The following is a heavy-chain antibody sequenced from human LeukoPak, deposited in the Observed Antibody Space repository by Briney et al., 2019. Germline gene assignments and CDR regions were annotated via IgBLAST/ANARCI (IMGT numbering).Heavy chain of an antibody. CDR3: ASGGYGCYYYYMDV. CDR2: IIPIFGTA. CDR1: GGTFTSYA. D-gene: IGHD2-21*01. J-gene: IGHJ6*03. Sequence: GASVKVSCKASGGTFTSYAISWVRQAPGQGLEWMGRIIPIFGTANYAQKFQGRVTITTDESTSTDYMELSSLRSEDTAVYYCASGGYGCYYYYMDVWGKGTTVTVSS. V-gene: IGHV1-69*05.